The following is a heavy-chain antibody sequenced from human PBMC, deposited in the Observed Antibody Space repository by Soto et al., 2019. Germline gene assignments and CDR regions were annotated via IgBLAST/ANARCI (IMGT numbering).Heavy chain of an antibody. CDR1: GGSITSSSYY. J-gene: IGHJ4*02. CDR3: ARRIGLRRYFDY. D-gene: IGHD2-15*01. V-gene: IGHV4-39*01. Sequence: QLQLQESGPGLVKPSETLSLTCTVSGGSITSSSYYWGWIRQPPGKGLEWIGSIYYSGSTYYNPSLKSRVTIPVDTSKNQFSLKLTSVTAADTAVYYCARRIGLRRYFDYLGQGTLVTVSS. CDR2: IYYSGST.